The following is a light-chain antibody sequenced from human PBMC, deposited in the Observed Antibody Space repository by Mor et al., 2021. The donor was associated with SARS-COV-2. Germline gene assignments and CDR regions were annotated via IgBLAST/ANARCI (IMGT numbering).Light chain of an antibody. V-gene: IGKV1-5*03. CDR2: KAS. CDR3: QQYNSYPRT. J-gene: IGKJ1*01. Sequence: SISSWLAWYQQKPGKAPKLLIYKASSLESGVPSRFSGSGSGTEFTLTISSLQPDYFATYYCQQYNSYPRTFGQGTKVE. CDR1: SISSW.